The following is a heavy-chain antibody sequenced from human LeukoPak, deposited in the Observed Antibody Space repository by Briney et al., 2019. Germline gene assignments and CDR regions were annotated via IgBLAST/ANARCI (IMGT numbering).Heavy chain of an antibody. CDR2: IYYSGST. D-gene: IGHD2-15*01. Sequence: KPSETLSLTCTVSGGSISSSSYYWGWIRQPPGKGLEWIGSIYYSGSTYYNPSLKSRVTISVDTSKNQFSLKLSSVTAADTAVYYCARSRRAADFDYWGQGTLVTVSS. V-gene: IGHV4-39*07. CDR1: GGSISSSSYY. J-gene: IGHJ4*02. CDR3: ARSRRAADFDY.